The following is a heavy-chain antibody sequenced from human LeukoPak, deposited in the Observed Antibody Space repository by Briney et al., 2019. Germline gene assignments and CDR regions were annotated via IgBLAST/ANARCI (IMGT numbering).Heavy chain of an antibody. D-gene: IGHD6-13*01. J-gene: IGHJ4*02. CDR2: IFLRRSK. CDR3: ARRPIEGPNTWYDY. CDR1: GGFITSSIDY. Sequence: SETLSLACTVSGGFITSSIDYWDRILEPPGKGLEWLGGIFLRRSKYYNPSVESPVTLSVATSKSQFSLTLNSVSAAAAAPDCCARRPIEGPNTWYDYWGQGTLVSVSS. V-gene: IGHV4-39*01.